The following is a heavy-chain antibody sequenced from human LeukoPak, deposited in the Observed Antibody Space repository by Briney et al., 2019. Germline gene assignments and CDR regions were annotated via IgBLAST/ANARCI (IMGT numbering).Heavy chain of an antibody. CDR2: ISYDGSIK. D-gene: IGHD5-24*01. Sequence: GGSLRLSCAASGFTFSSYGMHWVRQAPGKGLEWVAVISYDGSIKYYADSVKGRFTISRDSSKNTLYLQMNSLRAEDTAVYYCARDLGWLQSDYWGQGTLVTVSS. CDR1: GFTFSSYG. V-gene: IGHV3-30*03. J-gene: IGHJ4*02. CDR3: ARDLGWLQSDY.